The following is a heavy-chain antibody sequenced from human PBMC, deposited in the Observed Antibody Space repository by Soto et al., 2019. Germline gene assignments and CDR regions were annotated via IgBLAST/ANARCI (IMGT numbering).Heavy chain of an antibody. CDR3: ARGGYSYVDY. Sequence: SETLSLTCTVSGGSISSYYWSWIRQPPGKGLEWIGYIYYSGSTNYNPSLKSRVTISVDTSKNQFSLKLSSVAAADTAVYYCARGGYSYVDYWGQGTLVTVSS. D-gene: IGHD5-18*01. CDR1: GGSISSYY. J-gene: IGHJ4*02. V-gene: IGHV4-59*01. CDR2: IYYSGST.